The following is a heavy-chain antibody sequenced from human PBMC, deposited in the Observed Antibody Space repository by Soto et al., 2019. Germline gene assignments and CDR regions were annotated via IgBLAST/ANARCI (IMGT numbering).Heavy chain of an antibody. Sequence: PGGSLRLSCAASGFTFSDYYMSWIRQAPGKGLEWVSYISSSSDYTNYAASVKGRFTISRDNAKNTLYLQMNSLRAEDTAVYYCAKGNWFHAFDIWGQGTMVTVSS. D-gene: IGHD3-9*01. CDR3: AKGNWFHAFDI. CDR2: ISSSSDYT. J-gene: IGHJ3*02. CDR1: GFTFSDYY. V-gene: IGHV3-11*05.